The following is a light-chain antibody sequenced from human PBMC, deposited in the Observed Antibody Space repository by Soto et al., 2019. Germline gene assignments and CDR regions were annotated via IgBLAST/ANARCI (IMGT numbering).Light chain of an antibody. CDR1: QSVSSSY. Sequence: EIVMTQSPATLSVSPGERAPLSCGASQSVSSSYVAWYQQKVGQAPRLLIFAASRRATGIPDRFSGSGSGTDFTLTISRLEPEDFAVYYCQQFDDSQWTFGQGTKVDIK. CDR2: AAS. J-gene: IGKJ1*01. CDR3: QQFDDSQWT. V-gene: IGKV3-20*01.